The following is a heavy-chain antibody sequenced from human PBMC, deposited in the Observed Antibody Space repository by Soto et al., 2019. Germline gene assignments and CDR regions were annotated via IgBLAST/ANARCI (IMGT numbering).Heavy chain of an antibody. V-gene: IGHV4-30-2*01. CDR2: IYQSGVT. J-gene: IGHJ5*02. Sequence: NPSETLSLTCNMSGDSYSISTYSWSWIRQPPGKALQWIGFIYQSGVTSYNPSLASRVSISLDRSNNQCSLKLKSVTAADTAVYFCAGMPYTRGIRFDPWGPGTLVTVSS. CDR3: AGMPYTRGIRFDP. CDR1: GDSYSISTYS. D-gene: IGHD2-2*01.